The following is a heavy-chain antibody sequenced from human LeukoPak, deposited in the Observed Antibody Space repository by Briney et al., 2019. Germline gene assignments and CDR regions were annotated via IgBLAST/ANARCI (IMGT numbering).Heavy chain of an antibody. CDR2: INPNSGGT. J-gene: IGHJ4*02. D-gene: IGHD3-10*01. Sequence: ASVKVSCKASGYTFTGYYMHWVRQAPGQGLEWMGWINPNSGGTNYAQKFQGWVTMTRDTSISTAYMELSRLRSDDTAVYYCARGYDGWFGELLGPYYFDYLGQGTLVTVSS. CDR1: GYTFTGYY. CDR3: ARGYDGWFGELLGPYYFDY. V-gene: IGHV1-2*04.